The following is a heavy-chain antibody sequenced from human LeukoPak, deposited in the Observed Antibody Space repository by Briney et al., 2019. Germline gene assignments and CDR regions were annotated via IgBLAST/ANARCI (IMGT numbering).Heavy chain of an antibody. CDR3: ARENYCTNGVCWAFDP. D-gene: IGHD2-8*01. Sequence: SETLSLTCSVSGGSISSSDYYWSWIRQPPGKGLEWLGDIYYTGSTSYNPSLKSRVTLSVDTFKNQFSLHLSSVTAADTAVYYCARENYCTNGVCWAFDPWGQGTLVTVSS. J-gene: IGHJ5*02. CDR1: GGSISSSDYY. CDR2: IYYTGST. V-gene: IGHV4-39*07.